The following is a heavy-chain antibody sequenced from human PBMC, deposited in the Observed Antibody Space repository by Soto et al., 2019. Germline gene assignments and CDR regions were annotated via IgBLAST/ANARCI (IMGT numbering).Heavy chain of an antibody. J-gene: IGHJ6*02. V-gene: IGHV3-21*01. D-gene: IGHD2-15*01. CDR2: ISSSSSYI. Sequence: EVQLVESGGGLVKPGGSLRLSCAASGFTFSSYSMNWVRQAPGKGLEWVSSISSSSSYIYYADSVKGRFTISRDNAKHSLYLQMNRLRAEDTAVYYCARDRCSGGSCYRYYYYGMDVWGQGTTVTVSS. CDR3: ARDRCSGGSCYRYYYYGMDV. CDR1: GFTFSSYS.